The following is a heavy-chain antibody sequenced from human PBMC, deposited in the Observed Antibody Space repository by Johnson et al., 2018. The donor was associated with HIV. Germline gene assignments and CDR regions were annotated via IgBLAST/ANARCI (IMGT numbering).Heavy chain of an antibody. J-gene: IGHJ3*02. CDR1: DFTVSSNY. CDR3: ARDFGLEWELDGAFDI. CDR2: ISYDGSNK. D-gene: IGHD1-26*01. V-gene: IGHV3-30-3*01. Sequence: QVQLVESGGRLIQPGGSLRLSCTASDFTVSSNYMSWVRQAPGKGLEWVAVISYDGSNKYYADSVKGRFTISRDNSKNTLYLQMNSLRAEDTAVYYCARDFGLEWELDGAFDIWGQGTMVTVSS.